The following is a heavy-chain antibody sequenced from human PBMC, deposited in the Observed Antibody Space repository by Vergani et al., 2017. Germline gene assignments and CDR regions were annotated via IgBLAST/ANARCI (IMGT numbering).Heavy chain of an antibody. CDR2: VNQDGSEK. CDR3: VRVPLIRRGSGNYGINNYHGMDV. CDR1: GFISSSYW. J-gene: IGHJ6*02. D-gene: IGHD3-10*01. V-gene: IGHV3-7*01. Sequence: EVQLLESGGDLVQPGGSLRLSCAASGFISSSYWMSWVRQAPGKGLEWVANVNQDGSEKYYVDYVRGRFTISRDNAKNSIYLQMNSLRAEDTAVYFCVRVPLIRRGSGNYGINNYHGMDVWGQGTTVIVSS.